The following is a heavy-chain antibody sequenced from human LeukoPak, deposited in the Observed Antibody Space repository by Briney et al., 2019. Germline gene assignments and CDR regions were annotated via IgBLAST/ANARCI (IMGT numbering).Heavy chain of an antibody. CDR1: GFTVSSNY. CDR2: IYSGGST. CDR3: ARGGYYYDSSGVRGYYFDY. V-gene: IGHV3-53*01. D-gene: IGHD3-22*01. Sequence: GGSLRLSCAASGFTVSSNYMSWVRQAPGKGLEWVSVIYSGGSTYYADSVKGRFTISRDNSKNTLYLQMNSLRAEDTAVYYCARGGYYYDSSGVRGYYFDYWGQGTLVTVSS. J-gene: IGHJ4*02.